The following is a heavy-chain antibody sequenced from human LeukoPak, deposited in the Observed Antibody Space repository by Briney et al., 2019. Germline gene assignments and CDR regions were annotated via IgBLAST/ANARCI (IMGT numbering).Heavy chain of an antibody. Sequence: GGSLRLSCAASGFTFSSYSMNWVRQAPEKGLEWVSSISSSSSYIYYADSLKGRFTISRDNAKNSLYLQMNSLRAEDTAVYYCARDPTSSWETAFDMWGQGTMVTVSS. V-gene: IGHV3-21*01. CDR3: ARDPTSSWETAFDM. D-gene: IGHD1-26*01. J-gene: IGHJ3*02. CDR2: ISSSSSYI. CDR1: GFTFSSYS.